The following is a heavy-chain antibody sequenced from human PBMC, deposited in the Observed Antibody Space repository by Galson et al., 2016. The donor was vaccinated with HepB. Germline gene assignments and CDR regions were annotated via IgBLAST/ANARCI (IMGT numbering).Heavy chain of an antibody. D-gene: IGHD1-26*01. V-gene: IGHV1-8*01. CDR2: MNTNSGNT. CDR1: GYTFTSYD. J-gene: IGHJ4*02. Sequence: SVKVSCKASGYTFTSYDINWVRQATGQGLEWMGWMNTNSGNTGYAQKFEGRVTMTRDTSISTAYMELSSLRSEDTAIYYCARRELLDYGGQGTLVTVSS. CDR3: ARRELLDY.